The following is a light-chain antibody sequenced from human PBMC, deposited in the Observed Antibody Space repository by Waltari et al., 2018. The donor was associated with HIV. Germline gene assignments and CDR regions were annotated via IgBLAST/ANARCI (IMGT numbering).Light chain of an antibody. V-gene: IGLV2-11*01. CDR1: SSDVGGYNY. CDR2: DVS. Sequence: QSALTQPRSVSGSPGQSVTISCGGTSSDVGGYNYVSWYQHHPGKAPKLMIYDVSKRPSWVPDRFSGSKSGNTASLTISGLQPDDEADYYCCSYAGNYTLRVFGAGTQVTVL. CDR3: CSYAGNYTLRV. J-gene: IGLJ1*01.